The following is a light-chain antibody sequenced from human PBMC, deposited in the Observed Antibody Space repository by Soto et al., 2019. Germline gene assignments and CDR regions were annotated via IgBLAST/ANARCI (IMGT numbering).Light chain of an antibody. CDR1: SSDIGAYKY. CDR3: CSYRSSSTLV. Sequence: QSALTQPASVSGSPGQSVTISCTGTSSDIGAYKYVSWYQHHPGKSPRLRMYEVRSRRSGVSNRFSASKSGNTASLTISGLQAEDEADYYCCSYRSSSTLVFGGGTELTVL. V-gene: IGLV2-14*01. J-gene: IGLJ2*01. CDR2: EVR.